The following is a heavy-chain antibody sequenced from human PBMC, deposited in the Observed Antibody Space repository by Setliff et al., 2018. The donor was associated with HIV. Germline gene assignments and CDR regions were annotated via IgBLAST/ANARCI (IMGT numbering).Heavy chain of an antibody. J-gene: IGHJ4*02. CDR3: ARESACSSSGYYAAPPSY. Sequence: GASVKVSCKASGGTFGIYGISWVRQAPGQGLEWMGGTIPMFGTANYAQKFQGRVTITADESTNTGYMELSGLRFEDTAVYYCARESACSSSGYYAAPPSYWGQGTLVTVSS. V-gene: IGHV1-69*13. CDR2: TIPMFGTA. CDR1: GGTFGIYG. D-gene: IGHD3-22*01.